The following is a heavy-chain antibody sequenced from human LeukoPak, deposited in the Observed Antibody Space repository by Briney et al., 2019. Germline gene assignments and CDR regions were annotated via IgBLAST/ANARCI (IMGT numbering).Heavy chain of an antibody. CDR1: GYSFTSYW. Sequence: GESLKISCKGSGYSFTSYWIGWVRQMPGKGLEWMGIIYAGDSDTRYSPSFQGQVTISADKSISTAYLQWSSLKASDTAMYYCARHLGYCSSTSCYVDWFDPWGQGTLVTVSS. J-gene: IGHJ5*02. CDR3: ARHLGYCSSTSCYVDWFDP. CDR2: IYAGDSDT. D-gene: IGHD2-2*01. V-gene: IGHV5-51*01.